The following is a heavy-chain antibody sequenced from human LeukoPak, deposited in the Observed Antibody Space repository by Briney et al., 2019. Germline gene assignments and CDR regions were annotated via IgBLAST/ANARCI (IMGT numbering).Heavy chain of an antibody. V-gene: IGHV4-4*02. CDR2: THYSGST. J-gene: IGHJ4*02. CDR3: ARDLDNSGWYVFDY. CDR1: GGSVINTNW. D-gene: IGHD6-19*01. Sequence: PSETLSLTCGVSGGSVINTNWWTWVRQPPGKGLGWIGYTHYSGSTNYNPSLKSRVIISVDTSKNQLSLKLSSVTAADTAVYYCARDLDNSGWYVFDYWGQGNLVTVSS.